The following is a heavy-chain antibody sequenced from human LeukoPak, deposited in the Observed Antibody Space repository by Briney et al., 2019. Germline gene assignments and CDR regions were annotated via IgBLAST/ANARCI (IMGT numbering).Heavy chain of an antibody. V-gene: IGHV1-3*01. Sequence: GASVKVSCKASGYTFTSYAMHWVRQAPGQRLEWMGWINAGNGNTKYSQKFQGRVTFTRDTSASTDYMELSSLQSEDTAVYYCARAQLGSNRPGDYWGQGTLVTVSS. CDR2: INAGNGNT. J-gene: IGHJ4*02. CDR3: ARAQLGSNRPGDY. CDR1: GYTFTSYA. D-gene: IGHD6-13*01.